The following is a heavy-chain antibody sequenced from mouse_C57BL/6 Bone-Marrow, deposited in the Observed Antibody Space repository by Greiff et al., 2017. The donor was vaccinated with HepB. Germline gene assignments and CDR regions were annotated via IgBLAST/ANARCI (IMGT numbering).Heavy chain of an antibody. Sequence: QVQLQQPGAELVKPGASVKLSCKASGYTFTSYWMQWVKQRPGQGLEWIGGIDPSDSYTNYNQTFKGKATLPVDTSSSTAYMQLSSLTSEDSAVYYCARVDLWLRRRQYYFDYWGQGTTLTVSS. CDR3: ARVDLWLRRRQYYFDY. J-gene: IGHJ2*01. V-gene: IGHV1-50*01. CDR2: IDPSDSYT. CDR1: GYTFTSYW. D-gene: IGHD2-2*01.